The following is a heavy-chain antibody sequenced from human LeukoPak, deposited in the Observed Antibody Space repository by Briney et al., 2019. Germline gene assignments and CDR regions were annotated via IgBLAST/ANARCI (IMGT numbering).Heavy chain of an antibody. CDR1: RRSISSYY. CDR2: IYYSEST. Sequence: DTVSLPCIVSRRSISSYYWSWIGQPPGTGLEGIGYIYYSESTNYNPTLNSRVTISVDTSKNQFTLKLSSVTAADTAVYYCARQRITMVRGAPYFDYWGQGTLVTVSS. D-gene: IGHD3-10*01. V-gene: IGHV4-59*08. CDR3: ARQRITMVRGAPYFDY. J-gene: IGHJ4*02.